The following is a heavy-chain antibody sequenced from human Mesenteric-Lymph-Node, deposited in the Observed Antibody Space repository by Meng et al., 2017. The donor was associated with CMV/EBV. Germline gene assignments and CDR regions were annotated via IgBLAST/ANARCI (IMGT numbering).Heavy chain of an antibody. D-gene: IGHD3-10*01. Sequence: VCGGSIGSSTWWSWVRQPPGKGLEWIGEIYHSGSTNYNPSLKSRVTISVDKSKNQFSLKLSSVTAADTAVYYCAREDRGGSGSYDYWGQGTLVTVSS. CDR3: AREDRGGSGSYDY. V-gene: IGHV4-4*02. CDR1: GGSIGSSTW. CDR2: IYHSGST. J-gene: IGHJ4*02.